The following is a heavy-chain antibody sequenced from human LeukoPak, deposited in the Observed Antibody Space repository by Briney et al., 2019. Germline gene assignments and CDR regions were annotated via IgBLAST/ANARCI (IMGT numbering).Heavy chain of an antibody. Sequence: QPGRSLRLPCEASGFSFSSYVMDWVRQAPGKGLEWVADVSYDGNNKDYADSVKGRFTISRDNTRDSLYLQMNSLRAEDTAIYYCARGPQFSGPGWFDPWGQGILVTVSS. CDR2: VSYDGNNK. J-gene: IGHJ5*02. CDR1: GFSFSSYV. D-gene: IGHD3-10*01. CDR3: ARGPQFSGPGWFDP. V-gene: IGHV3-30-3*01.